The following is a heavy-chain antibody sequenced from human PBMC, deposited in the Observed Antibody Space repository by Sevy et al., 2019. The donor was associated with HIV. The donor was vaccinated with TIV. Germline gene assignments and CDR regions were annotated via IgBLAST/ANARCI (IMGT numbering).Heavy chain of an antibody. CDR3: ARDSDNYDILTGYYPFDY. CDR1: GYTFTSYY. J-gene: IGHJ4*02. V-gene: IGHV1-46*01. D-gene: IGHD3-9*01. Sequence: ASVKVSCKASGYTFTSYYMHWVRQAPGQGLEWMGIINPSGGSTSYAQKFQGRVTMTRDTSTSTVYMELSSLRFEDTGVYYCARDSDNYDILTGYYPFDYWGQGTLVTVSS. CDR2: INPSGGST.